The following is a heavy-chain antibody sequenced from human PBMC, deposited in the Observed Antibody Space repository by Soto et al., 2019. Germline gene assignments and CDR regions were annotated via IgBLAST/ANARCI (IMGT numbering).Heavy chain of an antibody. V-gene: IGHV1-69*06. CDR1: GGTFSSYA. D-gene: IGHD2-2*02. J-gene: IGHJ6*02. CDR3: ASQSGYTFYYYYGMDV. Sequence: SVKVSCKASGGTFSSYAISWVRQAPGQGLEWMGGIIPIFGTANYAQKFQGRVTITADKSTSTAYMELSSLRSEDTAVYYCASQSGYTFYYYYGMDVWGQGTTVTVSS. CDR2: IIPIFGTA.